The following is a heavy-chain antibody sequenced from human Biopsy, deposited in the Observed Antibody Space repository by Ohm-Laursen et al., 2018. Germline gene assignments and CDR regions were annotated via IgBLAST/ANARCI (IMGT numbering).Heavy chain of an antibody. D-gene: IGHD3-3*01. V-gene: IGHV1-69*10. Sequence: SVKVSCKVSGGTFSNSAISWVRQAPGEGLEWMGGIIAVSGLVNYAPKFQGRVGITADKSTTTAYMELSNLKSEDTAVYYCATPFQYYDSWGGYPPFDHWGQGTLVTVSS. CDR1: GGTFSNSA. CDR3: ATPFQYYDSWGGYPPFDH. J-gene: IGHJ4*02. CDR2: IIAVSGLV.